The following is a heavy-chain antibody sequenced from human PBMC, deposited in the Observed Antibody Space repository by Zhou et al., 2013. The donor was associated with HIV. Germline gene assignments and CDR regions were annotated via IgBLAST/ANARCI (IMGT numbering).Heavy chain of an antibody. D-gene: IGHD1-26*01. CDR1: GYTFTTSG. Sequence: QVQLVQSGAEVKKPGASVKVSCKASGYTFTTSGVSWVRQAPGQGLEWMGWISTYSGNTKYAQRLQGRVTMTTDTPANTAYMELRSLRSDDTAVYYXARDESGSSSFYGMDVWGQGTTVTVSS. CDR3: ARDESGSSSFYGMDV. CDR2: ISTYSGNT. J-gene: IGHJ6*02. V-gene: IGHV1-18*01.